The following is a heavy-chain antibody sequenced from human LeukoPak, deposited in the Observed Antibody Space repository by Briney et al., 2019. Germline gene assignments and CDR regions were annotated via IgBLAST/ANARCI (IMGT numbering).Heavy chain of an antibody. CDR3: ARAVTMIVVGYFDY. CDR2: IYHSGST. J-gene: IGHJ4*02. CDR1: GYSISSGYY. Sequence: PSETLSLTCAVSGYSISSGYYWGWIRQPPGKGLEWIGSIYHSGSTYYNPSLKSRVTISVDTPKNQFSLKLSSVTAADTAVYYCARAVTMIVVGYFDYWGQGTLVTVSS. D-gene: IGHD3-22*01. V-gene: IGHV4-38-2*01.